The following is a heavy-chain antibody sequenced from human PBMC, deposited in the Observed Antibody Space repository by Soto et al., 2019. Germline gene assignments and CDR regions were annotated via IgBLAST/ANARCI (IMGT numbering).Heavy chain of an antibody. D-gene: IGHD6-13*01. J-gene: IGHJ6*02. Sequence: ASVNVSWEASGYPLTSYDINWLRQATGQGPEWMGWMNPTIXNIGYAQKFQGRVTMTRNASISTADMELSSMRSEDTAVYYCARVRRGSSWLRYYYYYGMDVWGQGTTVTVSS. CDR1: GYPLTSYD. V-gene: IGHV1-8*01. CDR3: ARVRRGSSWLRYYYYYGMDV. CDR2: MNPTIXNI.